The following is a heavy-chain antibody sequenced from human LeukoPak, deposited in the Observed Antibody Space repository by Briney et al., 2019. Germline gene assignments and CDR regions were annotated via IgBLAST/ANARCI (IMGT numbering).Heavy chain of an antibody. J-gene: IGHJ4*02. D-gene: IGHD3-3*01. CDR1: GYTFTSYD. CDR3: ATRITIFGVVTKFDY. Sequence: ASVKVSCKASGYTFTSYDINWVRQATGQGLEWMGWMNPNSGNTGYAQKFQGRVTITTDESTSTAYMELSSLRSEDTAVYYCATRITIFGVVTKFDYWGQGTLVTVSS. CDR2: MNPNSGNT. V-gene: IGHV1-8*01.